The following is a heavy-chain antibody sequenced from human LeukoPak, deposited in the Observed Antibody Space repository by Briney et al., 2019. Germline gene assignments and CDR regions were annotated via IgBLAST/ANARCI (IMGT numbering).Heavy chain of an antibody. CDR2: IGGGDT. CDR1: GFDFSTYA. CDR3: AKDGQSFNSMWDYLDS. Sequence: GGSLRLSCVASGFDFSTYAMSWVRQAPGKGLDWVSGIGGGDTHYADSVKGRFTISRDNSRNTVELQMSSLQAEDTAVYYCAKDGQSFNSMWDYLDSWGPGTLVTVSS. D-gene: IGHD1-26*01. V-gene: IGHV3-23*01. J-gene: IGHJ4*02.